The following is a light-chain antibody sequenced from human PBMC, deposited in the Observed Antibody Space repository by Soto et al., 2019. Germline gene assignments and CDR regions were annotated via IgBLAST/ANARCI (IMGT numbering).Light chain of an antibody. J-gene: IGKJ1*01. Sequence: DIVMTQSPDSLAVSLGERATINCKSSQSVLHSSNNKNYLAWYQQKPGQPPKLLIYWASTRESGVPDRFSGSGSGTDFTLSSSSQQAEDVAVYYCQQYYSPWTFGQGTKVEIK. CDR1: QSVLHSSNNKNY. V-gene: IGKV4-1*01. CDR2: WAS. CDR3: QQYYSPWT.